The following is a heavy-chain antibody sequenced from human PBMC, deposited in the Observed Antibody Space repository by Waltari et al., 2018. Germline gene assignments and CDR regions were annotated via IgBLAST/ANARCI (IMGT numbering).Heavy chain of an antibody. CDR3: ARDANSGSPPPFGWFDP. D-gene: IGHD1-26*01. CDR1: GYTFTGYY. Sequence: QVQLVQSGAEMKKPGASVKVSCKASGYTFTGYYIHWVRQAPGQGLEWMGWINPNNGGTKYGQRFRGRVTMIRDTSSSTVYMELSSLRSDDTAMYYCARDANSGSPPPFGWFDPWGQGTLVTVSS. J-gene: IGHJ5*02. V-gene: IGHV1-2*02. CDR2: INPNNGGT.